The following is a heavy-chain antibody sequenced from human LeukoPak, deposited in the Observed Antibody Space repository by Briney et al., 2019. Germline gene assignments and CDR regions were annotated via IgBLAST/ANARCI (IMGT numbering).Heavy chain of an antibody. D-gene: IGHD2-15*01. J-gene: IGHJ5*02. CDR1: GYTFTGYY. V-gene: IGHV1-2*04. CDR3: ARGAVWGFRSGGIEFDP. Sequence: GASVKVSCKASGYTFTGYYMHWVRQAPGQGLEWMGWINPNSGGTNYAQKFQGWVTMTRDTSISTAYMELSRLRSDDTAVYYCARGAVWGFRSGGIEFDPWGQGTLVTVSS. CDR2: INPNSGGT.